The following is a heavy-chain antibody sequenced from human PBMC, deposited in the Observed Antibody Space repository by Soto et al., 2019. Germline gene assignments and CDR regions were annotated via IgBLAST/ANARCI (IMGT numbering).Heavy chain of an antibody. CDR2: IWYDGSNK. J-gene: IGHJ6*02. CDR1: GFTFSSYG. Sequence: GGSLRLSCAASGFTFSSYGMHWVRQAPGKGLEWVAVIWYDGSNKYYADSVKGRFTISRDNSKNTLYLQMNSLRAEDTAVYYCARDRGMVPEDVGMDVWGQGTTVTVSS. D-gene: IGHD2-8*01. CDR3: ARDRGMVPEDVGMDV. V-gene: IGHV3-33*01.